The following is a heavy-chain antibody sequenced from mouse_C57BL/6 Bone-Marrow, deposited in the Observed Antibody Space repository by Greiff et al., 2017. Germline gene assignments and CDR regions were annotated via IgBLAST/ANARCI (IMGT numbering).Heavy chain of an antibody. Sequence: QVQLQQPGAELVMPGASVKLSCKASGYTFTSYWLHWVKQRPGQGLEWIGEIDPSDSYPNYNQKFKGKSTLTVDKSSSTAYRQLSSLTSEDSAVYYCARSANWDPAWFAYWGQGTLVTVSA. CDR1: GYTFTSYW. CDR2: IDPSDSYP. CDR3: ARSANWDPAWFAY. D-gene: IGHD4-1*01. J-gene: IGHJ3*01. V-gene: IGHV1-69*01.